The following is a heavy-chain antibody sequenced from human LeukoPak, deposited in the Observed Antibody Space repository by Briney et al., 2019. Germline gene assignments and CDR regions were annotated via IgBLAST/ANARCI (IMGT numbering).Heavy chain of an antibody. D-gene: IGHD3-3*01. CDR3: AKYKAPYYDFWSGSAFDY. Sequence: GGSLRLSCAASGFTFSSYAMSWVRQAPGKGLEWVSAISGSGGSTYYADSVKGRFTISRDNSKNTLYLQMNSLRAEDTAVYYCAKYKAPYYDFWSGSAFDYWGQGTLVTVSS. CDR2: ISGSGGST. J-gene: IGHJ4*02. CDR1: GFTFSSYA. V-gene: IGHV3-23*01.